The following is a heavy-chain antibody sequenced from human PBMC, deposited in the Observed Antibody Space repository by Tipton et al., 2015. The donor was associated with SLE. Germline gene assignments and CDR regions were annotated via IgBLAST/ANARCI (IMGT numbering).Heavy chain of an antibody. CDR3: HRYMDV. CDR2: INEDGSQR. V-gene: IGHV3-7*01. CDR1: GFTFSSHW. J-gene: IGHJ6*03. Sequence: SLRLSCAASGFTFSSHWMSWVRQVPGKGLEWVANINEDGSQRYFGDSVRGRFAVSRDNAKNTLYLQMNSLRAEDTAVYYCHRYMDVWGKGPMVTVSS.